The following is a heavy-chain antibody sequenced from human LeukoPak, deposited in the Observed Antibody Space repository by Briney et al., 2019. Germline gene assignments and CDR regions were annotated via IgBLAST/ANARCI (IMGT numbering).Heavy chain of an antibody. CDR3: AGSNGWLLYY. CDR1: GFTFSSYW. D-gene: IGHD6-19*01. V-gene: IGHV3-74*01. Sequence: PGGSLRLSCAASGFTFSSYWMHWVRQAPGKGLVWVSRINSDGSSTSYADSVKGRFTISRDNAKNSVYLQMNSLRAEDTAVYYCAGSNGWLLYYWGQGSLVAVSS. CDR2: INSDGSST. J-gene: IGHJ4*02.